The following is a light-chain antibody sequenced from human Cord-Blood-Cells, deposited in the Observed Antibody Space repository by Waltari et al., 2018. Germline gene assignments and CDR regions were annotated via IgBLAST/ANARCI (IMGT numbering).Light chain of an antibody. Sequence: DIQMTQSPYSLSASVGDRVTITCRASQSISSYLNWYQQKPGKAPKLLIYAASSVQSGVPARFSGSGSVTDFTLTISSLQPENFATYYCQQSYRTPWTFGQGTKVEIK. CDR1: QSISSY. V-gene: IGKV1-39*01. CDR3: QQSYRTPWT. J-gene: IGKJ1*01. CDR2: AAS.